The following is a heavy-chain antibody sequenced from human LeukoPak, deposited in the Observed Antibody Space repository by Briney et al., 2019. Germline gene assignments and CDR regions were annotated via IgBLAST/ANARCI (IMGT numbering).Heavy chain of an antibody. CDR3: ARGEGYDILTGYTAIHYFDY. D-gene: IGHD3-9*01. V-gene: IGHV4-59*01. CDR2: IYYSGST. CDR1: GGSTRSYY. J-gene: IGHJ4*02. Sequence: SETLSLTCTVSGGSTRSYYWNWLRQPPGKGLEWIGHIYYSGSTRYNPSLKSRVTISIDTSKNQFSLNLSSVTAADTAVYYCARGEGYDILTGYTAIHYFDYWGQGTLVTVSS.